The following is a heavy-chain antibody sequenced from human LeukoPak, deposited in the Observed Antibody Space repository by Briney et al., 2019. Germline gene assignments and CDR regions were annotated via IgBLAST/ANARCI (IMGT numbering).Heavy chain of an antibody. J-gene: IGHJ6*02. CDR3: ARQPPYRYSSTWPPFYYYGMDV. CDR2: IYHTGST. D-gene: IGHD4-11*01. V-gene: IGHV4-61*05. Sequence: PSETLSLTCTVSGGSISSSSYYWGWIRQPPGKGLQWIGFIYHTGSTRYNPSLRSRVTISVDTSKEQFSLELISVSAADTAVYYCARQPPYRYSSTWPPFYYYGMDVWGQGATVTVSS. CDR1: GGSISSSSYY.